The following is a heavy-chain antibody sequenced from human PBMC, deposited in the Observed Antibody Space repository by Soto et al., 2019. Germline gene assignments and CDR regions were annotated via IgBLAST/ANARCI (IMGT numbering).Heavy chain of an antibody. J-gene: IGHJ4*02. CDR3: AKKVTIYAVDPADY. CDR1: GFTFSNYG. V-gene: IGHV3-23*01. Sequence: SLRLSCAASGFTFSNYGMSWVRQAPGKGLEWVSVMSGSGDDAYYADSVKGRFTISRDNSKNMLYLQMNSLRAEDTVVYFCAKKVTIYAVDPADYWGQGTQVTVSS. CDR2: MSGSGDDA. D-gene: IGHD3-3*01.